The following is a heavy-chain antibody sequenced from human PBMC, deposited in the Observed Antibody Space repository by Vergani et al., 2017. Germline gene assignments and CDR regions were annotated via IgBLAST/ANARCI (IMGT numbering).Heavy chain of an antibody. CDR3: VXEKIDLGSYFFDS. V-gene: IGHV3-23*01. Sequence: EVHLLESGGGLVQSGGSLRLSCAASGFTFSNSAVSWFRQAPGGGLAWVSSISGPGLSTYYADSVKGRFSNSTDNSKNTVFLQMHSLRAEDTAIYYCVXEKIDLGSYFFDSWGHGILVTVAS. CDR2: ISGPGLST. CDR1: GFTFSNSA. D-gene: IGHD2/OR15-2a*01. J-gene: IGHJ4*01.